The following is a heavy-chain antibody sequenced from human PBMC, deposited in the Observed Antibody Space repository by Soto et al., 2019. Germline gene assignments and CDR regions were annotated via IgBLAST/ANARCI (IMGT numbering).Heavy chain of an antibody. Sequence: QVQLVQSGAEVKKPGASVKVSCKASGYTFNSYYIHWVRQAPGQGLEWMGICNPSGGSTNYAQKLQGRVTLTRDTSTSTVYMELSSLRSEDTAIYYCARGGYDWYFDLWGRGTLVTVSS. CDR3: ARGGYDWYFDL. CDR1: GYTFNSYY. D-gene: IGHD5-18*01. CDR2: CNPSGGST. J-gene: IGHJ2*01. V-gene: IGHV1-46*02.